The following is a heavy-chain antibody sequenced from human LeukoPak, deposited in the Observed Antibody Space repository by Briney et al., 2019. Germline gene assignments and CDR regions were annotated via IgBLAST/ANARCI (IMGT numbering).Heavy chain of an antibody. D-gene: IGHD3-22*01. CDR2: SSSSSSYI. CDR1: GFTFSSYS. J-gene: IGHJ4*02. CDR3: ARVYDSSGHDFDY. Sequence: GGSLRLSCAASGFTFSSYSMNWVRQAPGKGLEWVSSSSSSSSYIYYADSVKGRFTISRDNAKNSLYLQMNSLRAEDTAVYYCARVYDSSGHDFDYWGQGTLVTVSS. V-gene: IGHV3-21*01.